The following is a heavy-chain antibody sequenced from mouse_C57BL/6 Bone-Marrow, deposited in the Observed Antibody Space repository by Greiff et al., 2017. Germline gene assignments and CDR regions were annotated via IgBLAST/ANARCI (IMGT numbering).Heavy chain of an antibody. CDR3: TSSTTVPFDY. CDR1: GFNIKDDY. D-gene: IGHD1-1*01. Sequence: VQLQQSGAELVRPGASVKLSCTASGFNIKDDYMHWVKQRPEQGLEWIGWIDPENGDTEYASKFQGKATITADTSSNTAYLQRSSLTSEDTAVYYCTSSTTVPFDYWGQGTTLTVSS. V-gene: IGHV14-4*01. CDR2: IDPENGDT. J-gene: IGHJ2*01.